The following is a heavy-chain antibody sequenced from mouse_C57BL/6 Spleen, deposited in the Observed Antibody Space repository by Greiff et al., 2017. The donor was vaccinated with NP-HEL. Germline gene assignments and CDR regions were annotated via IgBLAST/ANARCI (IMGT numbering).Heavy chain of an antibody. J-gene: IGHJ4*01. CDR2: IYPGSGNT. V-gene: IGHV1-66*01. Sequence: QVQLQQSGPELVKPGASVKISCKASGYSFTSYYIHWVKQRPGQGLEWIGWIYPGSGNTKYNAKFKGKATLTAETSSSTASMQLSSLTSEDSAVYYCARSEDGYYAMDYWGQGTSVTVSS. CDR3: ARSEDGYYAMDY. D-gene: IGHD2-3*01. CDR1: GYSFTSYY.